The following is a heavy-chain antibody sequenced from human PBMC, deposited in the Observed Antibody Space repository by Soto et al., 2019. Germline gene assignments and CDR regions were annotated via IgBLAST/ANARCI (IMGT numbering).Heavy chain of an antibody. D-gene: IGHD3-22*01. CDR3: ATARPLYYYDSSGSLWDY. CDR1: GYTFTSYA. CDR2: INAGNGNT. J-gene: IGHJ4*02. V-gene: IGHV1-3*01. Sequence: ASVKVSCKASGYTFTSYAMHWVRQAPGQRLEWIVWINAGNGNTKYSQKFQGRVTITRDTSASTAYMELSSLRSEDTAVYYCATARPLYYYDSSGSLWDYWGQGTLVTVSS.